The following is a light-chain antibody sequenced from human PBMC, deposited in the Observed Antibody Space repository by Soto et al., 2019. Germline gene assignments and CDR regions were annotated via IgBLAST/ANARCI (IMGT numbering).Light chain of an antibody. CDR1: QDIRNY. J-gene: IGKJ2*01. V-gene: IGKV1-33*01. CDR3: QQYDTLPPGYT. CDR2: DAS. Sequence: DVQMTQSPSSLSASVGDRVTITCQANQDIRNYLNWYQHKAGQAPKLLIYDASSLETGVPYRFSGSGSGTYVTLTIARLQPEDTATYYCQQYDTLPPGYTFGQGNKLQI.